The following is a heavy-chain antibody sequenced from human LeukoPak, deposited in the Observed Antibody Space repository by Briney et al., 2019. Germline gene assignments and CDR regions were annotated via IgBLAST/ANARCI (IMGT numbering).Heavy chain of an antibody. J-gene: IGHJ4*02. CDR2: MNPNSGNT. Sequence: ASVKVSCKASGYTFTSYDINWVRQATGQGLEWMGWMNPNSGNTGYAQKFQGRVTMTRNTSISTAYMELSSLRSEATAVYYCARGRNDYGDYAEDYWGQGTLVTVSS. D-gene: IGHD4-17*01. V-gene: IGHV1-8*01. CDR3: ARGRNDYGDYAEDY. CDR1: GYTFTSYD.